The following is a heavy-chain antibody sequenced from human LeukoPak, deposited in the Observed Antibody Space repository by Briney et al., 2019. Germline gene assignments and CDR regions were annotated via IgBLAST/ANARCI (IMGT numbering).Heavy chain of an antibody. Sequence: GGSLRLSCAASGFTFSSYSMNWVRQAPGKGLEWVSSISSSSSYIYYADSVKGRFTISRDNAKNSLYLQMNSLRAEDTAVYYCAGDIHSAIAAARKRYYGMDVWGQGTTDTVSS. J-gene: IGHJ6*02. CDR3: AGDIHSAIAAARKRYYGMDV. V-gene: IGHV3-21*01. CDR1: GFTFSSYS. CDR2: ISSSSSYI. D-gene: IGHD6-13*01.